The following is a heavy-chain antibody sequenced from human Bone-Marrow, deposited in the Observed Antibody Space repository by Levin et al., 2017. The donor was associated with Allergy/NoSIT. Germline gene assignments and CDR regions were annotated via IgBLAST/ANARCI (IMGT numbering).Heavy chain of an antibody. D-gene: IGHD3-10*01. V-gene: IGHV1-2*02. Sequence: GESLKISCKASAYIFTGSYMHWVRQAPGHDLEWMGWINPNTGVSNYAQQFLGRVTMTRDTSINTAYMELSRLTSDDTAVYYCARGFYGSGTYDYFDYWGQGTLVTVSS. J-gene: IGHJ4*02. CDR2: INPNTGVS. CDR3: ARGFYGSGTYDYFDY. CDR1: AYIFTGSY.